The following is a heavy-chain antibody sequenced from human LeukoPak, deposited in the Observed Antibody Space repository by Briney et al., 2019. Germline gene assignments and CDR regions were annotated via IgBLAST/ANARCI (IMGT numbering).Heavy chain of an antibody. CDR1: GVTLSRNG. J-gene: IGHJ4*02. CDR3: ASGAHPLAYCSADCYSPLHY. CDR2: VIPALNTS. V-gene: IGHV1-69*05. D-gene: IGHD2-21*02. Sequence: ASVKVSCKASGVTLSRNGVSWVRQAPGQGLEWMGGVIPALNTSNSAQRFEGRVTITTDEATATAFKQLSNLRPEDTAVYFCASGAHPLAYCSADCYSPLHYWGQGTLVTVSS.